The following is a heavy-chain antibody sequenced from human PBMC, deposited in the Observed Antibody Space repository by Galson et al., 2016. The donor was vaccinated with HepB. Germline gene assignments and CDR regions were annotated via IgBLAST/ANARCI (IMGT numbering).Heavy chain of an antibody. CDR1: GDSISSFYW. CDR3: ARGHERRGGFFDY. J-gene: IGHJ4*02. V-gene: IGHV4-4*02. Sequence: SETLSLTCTVSGDSISSFYWWSWVRQPPGKGLEWIGEVYHSGNTNYNPSLKSRVTISVDETKNQFSRKLTSVSAADTAVYYCARGHERRGGFFDYWGQGTLVTVSS. CDR2: VYHSGNT. D-gene: IGHD3-16*01.